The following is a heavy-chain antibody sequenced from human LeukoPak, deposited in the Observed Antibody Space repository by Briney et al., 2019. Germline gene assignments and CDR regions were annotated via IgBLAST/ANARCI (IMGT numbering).Heavy chain of an antibody. CDR3: ASGSGSYYEGYFDS. CDR1: GESFSAYY. Sequence: SETLSLTCAVYGESFSAYYWSCIRQPPGKGLEWIGEINHGGITNYNPSLKSRVTISLDTSKNQFSLRLSSVTAADTAVYYCASGSGSYYEGYFDSWGQGTLVTVSS. CDR2: INHGGIT. D-gene: IGHD1-26*01. J-gene: IGHJ4*02. V-gene: IGHV4-34*01.